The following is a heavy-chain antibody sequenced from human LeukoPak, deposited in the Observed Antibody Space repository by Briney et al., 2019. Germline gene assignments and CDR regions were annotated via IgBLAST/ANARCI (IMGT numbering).Heavy chain of an antibody. CDR1: GFTFSSYG. V-gene: IGHV3-30*18. D-gene: IGHD6-13*01. Sequence: GGSLRLSCAASGFTFSSYGMHWVRQAPGKGLEWVAVISYDGSNKYYADSVKGRFTISRDNSKNTLYLQMNSLRAEDTAVYYCAKDLYSRSWYVMDVWGQGTTVTVSS. CDR3: AKDLYSRSWYVMDV. J-gene: IGHJ6*02. CDR2: ISYDGSNK.